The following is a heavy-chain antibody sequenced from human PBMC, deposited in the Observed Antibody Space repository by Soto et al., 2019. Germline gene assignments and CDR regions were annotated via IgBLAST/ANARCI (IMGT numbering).Heavy chain of an antibody. Sequence: QLQLQESGPGLVKPSETLSLTCTVSGGSISSSSYYWGWIRQPPGKGLEWIGSIYYSGSTYYNPSLKSRVTISVDTSKNQFSLKLSSVTAADTAVYYCARSPLPDADIVVVVAATHYYYYGMDVWGQGTTVTVSS. CDR1: GGSISSSSYY. CDR3: ARSPLPDADIVVVVAATHYYYYGMDV. V-gene: IGHV4-39*01. J-gene: IGHJ6*02. CDR2: IYYSGST. D-gene: IGHD2-15*01.